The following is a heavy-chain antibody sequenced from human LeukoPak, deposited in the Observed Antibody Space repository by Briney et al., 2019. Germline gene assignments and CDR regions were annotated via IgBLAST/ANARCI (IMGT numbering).Heavy chain of an antibody. V-gene: IGHV3-30*02. Sequence: GGSLRLSCLVSGVSPTSYGMHWVRQAPGKGLEWLAWLPYDGSYNLTAASLKGRFAISKDISKNTLYLDMDSLTAEDTAVYYCAAAGLGVAHWIDSWGQGTLVTVSS. CDR3: AAAGLGVAHWIDS. CDR2: LPYDGSYN. D-gene: IGHD2-15*01. J-gene: IGHJ5*01. CDR1: GVSPTSYG.